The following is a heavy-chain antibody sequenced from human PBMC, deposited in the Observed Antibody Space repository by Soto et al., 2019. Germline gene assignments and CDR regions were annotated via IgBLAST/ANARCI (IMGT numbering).Heavy chain of an antibody. Sequence: SETLSLTCSVSGGSISSSSYYWGWIRQPPGKGLEWIGSIYYSGSTNYNPSLKSRVTISVDTSKNQFSLKLSSVTAADTAVYYCARYYDSSGPGYYFDYWGQGTLVTVSS. J-gene: IGHJ4*02. CDR2: IYYSGST. D-gene: IGHD3-22*01. V-gene: IGHV4-39*07. CDR1: GGSISSSSYY. CDR3: ARYYDSSGPGYYFDY.